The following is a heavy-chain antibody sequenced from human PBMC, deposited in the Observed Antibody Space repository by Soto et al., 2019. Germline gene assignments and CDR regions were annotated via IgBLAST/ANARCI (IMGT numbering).Heavy chain of an antibody. J-gene: IGHJ4*02. Sequence: GGSLRLSCAASGFSLSDHYIDWVRQAPGKGLEWVGRSRNKANSYTTEYAASVKGRFTISRDDSKNSLDLQMNSLKTEDTAVYYCARKITGSGCYDCWGQGALVTVSS. D-gene: IGHD6-19*01. CDR3: ARKITGSGCYDC. CDR2: SRNKANSYTT. CDR1: GFSLSDHY. V-gene: IGHV3-72*01.